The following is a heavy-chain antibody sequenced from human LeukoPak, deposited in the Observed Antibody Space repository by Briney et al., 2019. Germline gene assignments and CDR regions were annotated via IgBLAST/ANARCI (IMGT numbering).Heavy chain of an antibody. CDR3: AKDWPTTVTTAYFDY. V-gene: IGHV3-7*03. J-gene: IGHJ4*02. D-gene: IGHD4-17*01. CDR2: INQDGSVK. Sequence: GGSLTLSCAASEFTFSSYWMTWVRQAPGKGLDWVANINQDGSVKYYADSVKGRFTISRDNSKNTLYLQMNSLRAEDTAVYYCAKDWPTTVTTAYFDYWGQGTLVTVSS. CDR1: EFTFSSYW.